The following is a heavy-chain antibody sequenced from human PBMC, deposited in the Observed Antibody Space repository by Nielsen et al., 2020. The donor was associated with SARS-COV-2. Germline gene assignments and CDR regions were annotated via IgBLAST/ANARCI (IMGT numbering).Heavy chain of an antibody. CDR2: IVVGSGNT. V-gene: IGHV1-58*02. CDR3: AAVYGDYGPDAFDI. J-gene: IGHJ3*02. CDR1: GFTFTSSA. D-gene: IGHD4-17*01. Sequence: SVKVSCKASGFTFTSSAMQWVRQARGQRLEWIGWIVVGSGNTNYAQKFQERVTITRDMSTSTAYMELSSLRYEDTDVYYCAAVYGDYGPDAFDIWGQGTMVTVSS.